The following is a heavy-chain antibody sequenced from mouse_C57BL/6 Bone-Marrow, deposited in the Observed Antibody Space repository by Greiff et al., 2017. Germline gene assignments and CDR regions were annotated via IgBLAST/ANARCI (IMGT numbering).Heavy chain of an antibody. CDR2: ISNGGGST. V-gene: IGHV5-12*01. CDR1: GFTFSDYY. J-gene: IGHJ3*01. CDR3: ARDLLWLRRVSSWFAY. D-gene: IGHD2-2*01. Sequence: EVMLVESGGGLVQPGGSLKLSCAASGFTFSDYYMYWVRQTPEKRLEWVAYISNGGGSTYYPDTVNGRFTISRDNAKNTLYLQMSRLKSEDTAMYYCARDLLWLRRVSSWFAYWGQGTLVTVSA.